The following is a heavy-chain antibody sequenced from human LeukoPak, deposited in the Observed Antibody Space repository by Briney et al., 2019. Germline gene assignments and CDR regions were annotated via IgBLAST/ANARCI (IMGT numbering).Heavy chain of an antibody. V-gene: IGHV4-39*07. CDR2: IYYSGST. CDR3: ARIPIYDFWSGYYTADAFDI. J-gene: IGHJ3*02. Sequence: SETLSLTCTVSGGSISSSTYYWGWIRQPPGKGLEWIGSIYYSGSTYYNPSLKSRVTISVDTSKNQFSLKLSSVTAADTAVYYCARIPIYDFWSGYYTADAFDIWGQGTMVTVSS. D-gene: IGHD3-3*01. CDR1: GGSISSSTYY.